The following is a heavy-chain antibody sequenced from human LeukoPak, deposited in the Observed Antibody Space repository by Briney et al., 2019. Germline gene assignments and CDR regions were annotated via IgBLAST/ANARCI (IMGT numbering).Heavy chain of an antibody. Sequence: PGGSLRLSCAASGFTFSSYEMNWVRQAPGKGLEWVSYISSSGSTIYYADSVKGRFTISRDNAKNSLYLQMNSLRGEDTALFYCAKARGHSYAELDTWGQGTLVTVSS. CDR1: GFTFSSYE. D-gene: IGHD2-2*01. J-gene: IGHJ5*02. CDR2: ISSSGSTI. CDR3: AKARGHSYAELDT. V-gene: IGHV3-48*03.